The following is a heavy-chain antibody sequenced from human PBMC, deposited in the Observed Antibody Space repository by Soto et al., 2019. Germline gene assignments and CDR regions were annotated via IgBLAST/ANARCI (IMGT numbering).Heavy chain of an antibody. CDR3: ARADYGDDSGRTNWFDP. V-gene: IGHV1-18*01. CDR1: GYTFTSYG. D-gene: IGHD4-17*01. Sequence: QVQLVQSGAEVKKPGASVKVSCKASGYTFTSYGISWLRQAPGQGLEWMGWISAYNGNTNYAQKLQGRVTMTTDASRSTADMELRSMRSDDTAVYYCARADYGDDSGRTNWFDPWGQGTLVTVYS. CDR2: ISAYNGNT. J-gene: IGHJ5*02.